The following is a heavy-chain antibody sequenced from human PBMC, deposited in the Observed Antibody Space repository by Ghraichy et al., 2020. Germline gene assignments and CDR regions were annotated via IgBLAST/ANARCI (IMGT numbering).Heavy chain of an antibody. CDR1: GYTFTSYG. J-gene: IGHJ4*02. D-gene: IGHD3-16*02. Sequence: ASVKVSCKASGYTFTSYGISWVRQAPGQGLEWMGWISAYNGNTNYAQKLQGRVTMTTDTSTSTAYMELRSLRSDDTAVYYCARDQAPVGLFYDYVWGSYRSGFDYWGQGTLVTVSS. V-gene: IGHV1-18*01. CDR2: ISAYNGNT. CDR3: ARDQAPVGLFYDYVWGSYRSGFDY.